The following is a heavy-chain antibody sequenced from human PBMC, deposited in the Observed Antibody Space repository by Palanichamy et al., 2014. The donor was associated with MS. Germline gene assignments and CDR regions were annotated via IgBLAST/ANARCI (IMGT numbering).Heavy chain of an antibody. CDR3: TRWETTGTKMHY. V-gene: IGHV4-34*01. J-gene: IGHJ4*02. CDR2: INHGGNA. CDR1: GGSSTGYY. D-gene: IGHD4-17*01. Sequence: QVQLQQWGAGLLKPSETLSLTCVVYGGSSTGYYWNWVRQPPGKGLEWIGEINHGGNAIYNPSLKSRVTMSVDTSKNQFSLKLTSVTAADTALYYCTRWETTGTKMHYWDQGLLVTVSS.